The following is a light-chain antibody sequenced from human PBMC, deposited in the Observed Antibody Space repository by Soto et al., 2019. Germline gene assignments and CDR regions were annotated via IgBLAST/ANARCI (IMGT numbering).Light chain of an antibody. Sequence: DIQMTQSPSSLSASVVDRVTITCRASQSISSYLNWYQQKPGTAPKLLIYAASSLQSGVPSRFSGSGSGTDFTLTISSLQPEDFATYYCQQSYSTHITFGQGTRLEIK. V-gene: IGKV1-39*01. J-gene: IGKJ5*01. CDR3: QQSYSTHIT. CDR2: AAS. CDR1: QSISSY.